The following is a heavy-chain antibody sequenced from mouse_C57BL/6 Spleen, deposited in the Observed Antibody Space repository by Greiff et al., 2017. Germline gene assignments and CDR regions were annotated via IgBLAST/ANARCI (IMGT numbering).Heavy chain of an antibody. CDR1: GFTFSSYT. Sequence: DVMLVESGGGLVKPGGSLKLSCAASGFTFSSYTMSWVRQTPEKRLEWVATISGGGGNTYYPDSVKGRFTISRDNAKNTLYLQMSSLRSEDTALYYCARHGYGSSYEGCAYWGQGTLVTVSA. J-gene: IGHJ3*01. D-gene: IGHD1-1*01. CDR2: ISGGGGNT. CDR3: ARHGYGSSYEGCAY. V-gene: IGHV5-9*01.